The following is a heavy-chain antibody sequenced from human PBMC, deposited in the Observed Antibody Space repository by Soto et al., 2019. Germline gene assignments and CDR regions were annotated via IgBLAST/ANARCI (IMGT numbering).Heavy chain of an antibody. CDR2: INHSGST. V-gene: IGHV4-34*01. Sequence: SETLSLTCAVYGGSFSGYYWSWIRQPPGKGLEWIGEINHSGSTNYNPSLKSRVTISVDTSKNQFSLKLSSVTAADTAVYYCARGGDLIVALDYWGQGTLVTVS. D-gene: IGHD2-21*01. CDR3: ARGGDLIVALDY. CDR1: GGSFSGYY. J-gene: IGHJ4*02.